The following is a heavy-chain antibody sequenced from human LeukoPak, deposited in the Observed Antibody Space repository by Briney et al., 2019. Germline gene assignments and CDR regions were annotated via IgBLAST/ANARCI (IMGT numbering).Heavy chain of an antibody. CDR1: GYTFTSYY. D-gene: IGHD3-9*01. Sequence: ASVKVSCKASGYTFTSYYMHWVRQAPGQGLEWMGIINPSSGSTSYAQKFQGRVTMTRDTSTSTVYMELSSLRSDDTAVYYCARAFMDYDILTGYYRGDYFDYWGQGTLVTVSS. J-gene: IGHJ4*02. V-gene: IGHV1-46*01. CDR3: ARAFMDYDILTGYYRGDYFDY. CDR2: INPSSGST.